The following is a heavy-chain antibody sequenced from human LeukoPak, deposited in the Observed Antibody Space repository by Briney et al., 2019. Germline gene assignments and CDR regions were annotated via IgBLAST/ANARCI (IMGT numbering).Heavy chain of an antibody. CDR3: ARARYCSGGSCFPHYYYYMDV. J-gene: IGHJ6*03. D-gene: IGHD2-15*01. CDR1: GGSFSGYY. Sequence: SETLSLTCAVYGGSFSGYYWSWIRQPPGKGLEWIGEINHSGSTNYNPSLKSRVTISVDTSKNQFSLKLSSETAADTAVYYCARARYCSGGSCFPHYYYYMDVWGKGTTVTVSS. CDR2: INHSGST. V-gene: IGHV4-34*01.